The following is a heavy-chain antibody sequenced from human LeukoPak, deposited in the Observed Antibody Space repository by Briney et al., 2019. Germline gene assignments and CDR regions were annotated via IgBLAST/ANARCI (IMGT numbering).Heavy chain of an antibody. J-gene: IGHJ4*02. Sequence: SETLSLACTVSGGSISSYYWSWIRQPPGKGLEWIGNNDYTGGANYNPSLKSRVTILVDTSKNQFSLKLISVTAADTAVYFCARNGPHYYDNSGYLDSWGQGALVTVSS. CDR1: GGSISSYY. D-gene: IGHD3-22*01. CDR2: NDYTGGA. V-gene: IGHV4-59*01. CDR3: ARNGPHYYDNSGYLDS.